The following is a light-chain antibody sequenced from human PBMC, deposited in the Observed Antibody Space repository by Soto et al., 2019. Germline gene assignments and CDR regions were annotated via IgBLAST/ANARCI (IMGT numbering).Light chain of an antibody. J-gene: IGLJ1*01. CDR1: SSDVGGYNY. CDR3: SSYTSSSTRV. V-gene: IGLV2-14*01. Sequence: QSALTQPASVSGSPGQSITISCTGTSSDVGGYNYVSWYQQHPGKAPKLMIYEVSNRPSGVSNRFSGSKSGNTASLTISGLQAEDEADYYCSSYTSSSTRVFVTGTKVTAL. CDR2: EVS.